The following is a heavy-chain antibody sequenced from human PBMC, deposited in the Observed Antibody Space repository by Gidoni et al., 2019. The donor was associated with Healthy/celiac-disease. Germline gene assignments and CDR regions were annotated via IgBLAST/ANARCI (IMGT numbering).Heavy chain of an antibody. V-gene: IGHV4-34*01. D-gene: IGHD5-12*01. CDR2: INHSGST. Sequence: QVQLQQWGAGLLKSSETLSLTCAVYGGSFSGYYWSWIRQPPGKGLEWIGEINHSGSTNYNPSLKSRVTISVDTSKNQFSLKLSSVTAADTAVYYCARGLAEMATINVFDYWGQGTLVTVSS. CDR3: ARGLAEMATINVFDY. J-gene: IGHJ4*02. CDR1: GGSFSGYY.